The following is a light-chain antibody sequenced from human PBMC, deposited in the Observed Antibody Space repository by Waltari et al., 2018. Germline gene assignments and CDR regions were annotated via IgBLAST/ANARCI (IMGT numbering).Light chain of an antibody. J-gene: IGKJ2*01. CDR2: CAS. V-gene: IGKV3-15*01. Sequence: EIVMTQSPATLSVSPGERAILSCRASQTVSSTLAWYQQKPGQAPRLLIYCASTMATGIPARFSGSGSWTDFTLTISSLQSEDFAVYYCQQCNNWPYTFGQGTRLEIK. CDR3: QQCNNWPYT. CDR1: QTVSST.